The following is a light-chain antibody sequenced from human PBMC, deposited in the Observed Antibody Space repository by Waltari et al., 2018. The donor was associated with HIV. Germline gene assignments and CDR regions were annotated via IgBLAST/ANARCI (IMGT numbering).Light chain of an antibody. CDR3: LLYYGGAQRYV. Sequence: QTVVTKEPSLPVSPGGTVTLTCASSTGAVTSGNSPNWLQQKPGQAPRGLIYSTSNKNSWTPARFSGSLLGGKAALTLSGVQPEDEAEYYCLLYYGGAQRYVFGTGTKVTVL. J-gene: IGLJ1*01. V-gene: IGLV7-43*01. CDR2: STS. CDR1: TGAVTSGNS.